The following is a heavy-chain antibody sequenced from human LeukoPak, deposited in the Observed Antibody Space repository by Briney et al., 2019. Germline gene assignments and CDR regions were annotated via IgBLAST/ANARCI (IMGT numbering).Heavy chain of an antibody. J-gene: IGHJ4*02. D-gene: IGHD3-22*01. Sequence: GGSLRLSCAASGFTFSSYAMSWVRQAPGKGLEWVSAISGSGGSTYYADSVKGRFTISRDNSKNTLYLQMNSLRAEDTAVYYCAKDHPPAWLSFHYYFDYWGQGTLVTVPS. CDR3: AKDHPPAWLSFHYYFDY. V-gene: IGHV3-23*01. CDR1: GFTFSSYA. CDR2: ISGSGGST.